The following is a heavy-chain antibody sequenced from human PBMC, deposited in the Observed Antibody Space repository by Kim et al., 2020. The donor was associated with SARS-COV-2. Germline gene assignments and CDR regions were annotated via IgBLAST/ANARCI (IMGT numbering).Heavy chain of an antibody. CDR3: ARDRYGNFDY. CDR2: GGT. D-gene: IGHD3-16*02. Sequence: GGTNYNPSLKRRVTISVDTSKNQFSPKLSSVTASDTAVYYCARDRYGNFDYWGQGTLVTVSS. V-gene: IGHV4-34*09. J-gene: IGHJ4*02.